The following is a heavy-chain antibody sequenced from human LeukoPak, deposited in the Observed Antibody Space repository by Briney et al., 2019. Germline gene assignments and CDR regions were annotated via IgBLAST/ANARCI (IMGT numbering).Heavy chain of an antibody. CDR3: ARDFSGYDYNFDY. D-gene: IGHD5-12*01. CDR2: ISSSSSYI. V-gene: IGHV3-21*01. Sequence: PGGSLRLSCAASGFTFSTYTMNWVRQAPGKGLEWVSFISSSSSYIYYADSVKGRFTISRDNPKKSLYMTMNTLRAEDTAVYYCARDFSGYDYNFDYWGQGTLVTVSS. J-gene: IGHJ4*02. CDR1: GFTFSTYT.